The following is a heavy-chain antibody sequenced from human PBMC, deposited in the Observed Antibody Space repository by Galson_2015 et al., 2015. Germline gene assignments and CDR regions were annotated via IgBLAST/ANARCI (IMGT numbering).Heavy chain of an antibody. CDR1: GFTFSASA. Sequence: SLRLSCAASGFTFSASAIHWVRQASGKGLEWVGRIKSKANNYATASAASVKGRFTISRDDSKNTAYLQMDSLRTEDTAMYYCARAIVGDAFDIWGQGTMVTVSS. CDR3: ARAIVGDAFDI. V-gene: IGHV3-73*01. J-gene: IGHJ3*02. D-gene: IGHD2-21*01. CDR2: IKSKANNYAT.